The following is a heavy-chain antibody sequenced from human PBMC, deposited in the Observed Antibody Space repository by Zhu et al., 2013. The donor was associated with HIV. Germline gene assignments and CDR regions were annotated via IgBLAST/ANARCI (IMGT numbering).Heavy chain of an antibody. V-gene: IGHV4-38-2*02. CDR3: ARDLFARSFATS. D-gene: IGHD3-10*01. J-gene: IGHJ4*02. Sequence: QVQLQESGPGLVKPSETLSLTCAVSGYSISSGYYWGWIRQPPGKGLEWIGSIYHSGSTYYNPSLKSRVTISVDTSKNQFSLKLSSVTAADTAVYYCARDLFARSFATSWGQGTLVTVSS. CDR1: GYSISSGYY. CDR2: IYHSGST.